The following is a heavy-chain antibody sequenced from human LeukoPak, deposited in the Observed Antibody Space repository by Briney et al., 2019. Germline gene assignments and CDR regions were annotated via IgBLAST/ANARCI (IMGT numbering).Heavy chain of an antibody. CDR1: GGSISSGGYY. CDR2: IYYSGST. V-gene: IGHV4-31*03. D-gene: IGHD3-22*01. CDR3: AREEDDSSGYYFDY. Sequence: PSETLSPTCTVSGGSISSGGYYWSWIRQHPGKGLEWIGYIYYSGSTYYNPSLKSRVTISVGTSKNQFSLKLSSVTAADTAVYYCAREEDDSSGYYFDYWGQGTLVTVSS. J-gene: IGHJ4*02.